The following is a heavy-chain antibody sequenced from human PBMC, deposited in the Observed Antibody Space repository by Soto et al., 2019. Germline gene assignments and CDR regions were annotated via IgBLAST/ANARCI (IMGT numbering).Heavy chain of an antibody. D-gene: IGHD3-16*02. Sequence: PGGSLRLSCAASGFTFSSYSMNWVRQAPGKGLEWVSSISSSSSYIYYADSVKGRFTISRDNAKNSLYLQMNSLRAEDTAVYYCARARIMITFGGVIPWGHNWFDPWGQGTLVTVSS. V-gene: IGHV3-21*01. CDR3: ARARIMITFGGVIPWGHNWFDP. CDR1: GFTFSSYS. CDR2: ISSSSSYI. J-gene: IGHJ5*02.